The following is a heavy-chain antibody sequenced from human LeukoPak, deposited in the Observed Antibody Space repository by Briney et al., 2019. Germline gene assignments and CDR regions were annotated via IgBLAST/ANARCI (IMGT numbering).Heavy chain of an antibody. D-gene: IGHD2-15*01. CDR1: GYSFTSYW. CDR2: IYPGDSDT. V-gene: IGHV5-51*01. CDR3: ARLPLYCSGGSCHFDY. J-gene: IGHJ4*02. Sequence: GESLQISCQGSGYSFTSYWIGWVRQMPGKGLEWMGIIYPGDSDTGYSPSFQGQVTISADKSISTAYLRWSSLKASDTAMYYCARLPLYCSGGSCHFDYWGQGTLVTVSS.